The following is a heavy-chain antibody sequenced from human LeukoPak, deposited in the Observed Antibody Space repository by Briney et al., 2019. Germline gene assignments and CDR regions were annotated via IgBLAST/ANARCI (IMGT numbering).Heavy chain of an antibody. J-gene: IGHJ4*02. D-gene: IGHD6-13*01. V-gene: IGHV4-34*01. CDR2: INHSGST. CDR3: ARGRTELAAAGNIDY. CDR1: GGSFSGYY. Sequence: KPSETLSLTCAVYGGSFSGYYWSWIRQPPGKGLEWIGEINHSGSTNYHPSLKSRVTISVDTSKNQFSLKLSSVTAADTAVYYCARGRTELAAAGNIDYWGQGTLVTVSS.